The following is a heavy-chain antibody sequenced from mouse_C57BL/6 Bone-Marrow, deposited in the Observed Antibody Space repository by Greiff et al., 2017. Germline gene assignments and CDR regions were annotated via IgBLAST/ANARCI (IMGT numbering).Heavy chain of an antibody. V-gene: IGHV1-64*01. CDR3: ARGVYNGMDY. CDR2: IHPNSGRT. D-gene: IGHD1-3*01. CDR1: GYTFTSYW. Sequence: QVQLQQPGAELVKPGASVKLSCKASGYTFTSYWMHWVKQRPGQGLEWIGMIHPNSGRTNYNEKFKSKATLTVDKSSSTTYMQLSSLTSEDSAVYYCARGVYNGMDYWGQGTSVTVSS. J-gene: IGHJ4*01.